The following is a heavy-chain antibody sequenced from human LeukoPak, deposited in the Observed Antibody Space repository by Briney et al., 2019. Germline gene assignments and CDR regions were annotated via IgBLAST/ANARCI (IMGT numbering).Heavy chain of an antibody. CDR3: ARGRVSSSTWYSTYYYYFYMDV. V-gene: IGHV4-59*01. CDR1: GGSFSTYY. J-gene: IGHJ6*03. CDR2: IYYSGST. Sequence: SETLSLTCTLSGGSFSTYYWSWIRQPPGKGLEWIGFIYYSGSTNYNLSLKSRVTISIDTSKNQFSLELSSATAADTAVYFCARGRVSSSTWYSTYYYYFYMDVWGKGTTVTVSS. D-gene: IGHD6-13*01.